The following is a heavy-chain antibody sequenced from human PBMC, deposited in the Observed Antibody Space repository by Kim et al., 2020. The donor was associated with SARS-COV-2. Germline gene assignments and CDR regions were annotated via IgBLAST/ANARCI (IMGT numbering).Heavy chain of an antibody. CDR3: ARALFYYPSGSPSMYWFDP. Sequence: ASVKVSCKASGYTFTNFYLHWVRQAPGQGLEWMGVINPSDGRTNYLQNFQGRVTMTRDTSTSTVYMEGTSLKSEDTAIYYCARALFYYPSGSPSMYWFDPWGQGTLVTVSS. CDR2: INPSDGRT. CDR1: GYTFTNFY. J-gene: IGHJ5*02. D-gene: IGHD3-10*01. V-gene: IGHV1-46*01.